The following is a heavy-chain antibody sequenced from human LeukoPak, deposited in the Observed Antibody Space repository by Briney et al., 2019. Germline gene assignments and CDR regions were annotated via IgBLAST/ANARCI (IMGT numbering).Heavy chain of an antibody. CDR3: ARPYCSSTSCYFYYYMDV. J-gene: IGHJ6*03. CDR1: GYTFTSYA. V-gene: IGHV7-4-1*02. D-gene: IGHD2-2*01. CDR2: INTNTGNP. Sequence: ASVKVSCKASGYTFTSYAMNWVRQAPGQGLEWMGWINTNTGNPTYAQGFTGRFVFSLDTSVSTAYLQISSLKAEDTAVYYCARPYCSSTSCYFYYYMDVWGKGTTVTVSS.